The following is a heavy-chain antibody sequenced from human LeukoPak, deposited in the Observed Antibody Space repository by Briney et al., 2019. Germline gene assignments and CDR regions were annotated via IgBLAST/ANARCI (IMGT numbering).Heavy chain of an antibody. CDR2: IYTRGST. D-gene: IGHD3-22*01. V-gene: IGHV4-4*07. J-gene: IGHJ4*02. CDR1: GASITTYY. Sequence: PSETLSLTCTVSGASITTYYWSWIRQPAGKGLEWIGRIYTRGSTNYNPSLKSRVTMSVDTSKNQFSLKLSSVTAADTAVYYCAGEGHYYDSTGYYYGGEDYWGQGTLVTVSS. CDR3: AGEGHYYDSTGYYYGGEDY.